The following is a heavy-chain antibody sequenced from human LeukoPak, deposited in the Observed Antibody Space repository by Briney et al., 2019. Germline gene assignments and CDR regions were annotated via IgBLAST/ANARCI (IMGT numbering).Heavy chain of an antibody. CDR2: ISSSSSYT. Sequence: GRSLRLSCAASGFTFSDYYMSWIRQAPGKGLEWVSFISSSSSYTNYADSVKGRFTISRDNAKNSLYLQMNSLKAEDTAVYYCARDREYYYDSSGYREIDYWGQGTLVTVSS. V-gene: IGHV3-11*06. J-gene: IGHJ4*02. CDR1: GFTFSDYY. CDR3: ARDREYYYDSSGYREIDY. D-gene: IGHD3-22*01.